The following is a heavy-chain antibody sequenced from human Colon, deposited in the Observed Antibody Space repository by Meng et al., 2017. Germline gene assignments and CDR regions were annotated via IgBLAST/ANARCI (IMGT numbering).Heavy chain of an antibody. CDR3: GRNGAYSIDP. CDR1: GASISSTYW. V-gene: IGHV4-4*02. D-gene: IGHD2-15*01. J-gene: IGHJ5*02. Sequence: QVQVQESGPGLVKPSGTLSLTCAVSGASISSTYWWSWVRQPPGKGLEWIGEAHHSGGTNYNPSLKSRVTISVDESNNQYSLSLTSVTAADTAIYYCGRNGAYSIDPWGRGTLVTVSS. CDR2: AHHSGGT.